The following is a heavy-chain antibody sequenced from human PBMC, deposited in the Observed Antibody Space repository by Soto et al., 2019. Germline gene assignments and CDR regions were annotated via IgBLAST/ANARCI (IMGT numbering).Heavy chain of an antibody. J-gene: IGHJ6*02. Sequence: SGPTLVNPTQTLPLTCTLCGFSLSTSGVGVGWIRQPPGKALEWLALIYWDDDKRYSPSLKSRLTITKDTSKNQLVLTMTKMDPVDTATYYCAHKQSGGDLYYYYYYGMEVWCQGTAVTGSS. CDR3: AHKQSGGDLYYYYYYGMEV. CDR2: IYWDDDK. D-gene: IGHD2-21*02. CDR1: GFSLSTSGVG. V-gene: IGHV2-5*02.